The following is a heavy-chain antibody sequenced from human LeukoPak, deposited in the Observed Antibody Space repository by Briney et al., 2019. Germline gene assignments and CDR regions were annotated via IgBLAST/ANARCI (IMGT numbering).Heavy chain of an antibody. J-gene: IGHJ4*02. CDR1: GGSISSYY. V-gene: IGHV4-59*01. CDR2: IYYSGST. CDR3: ARVHYDILTGYYPDYFDY. D-gene: IGHD3-9*01. Sequence: PETLSLTCTVSGGSISSYYWSWIRQPPGKGLEWIGYIYYSGSTNYNPSLKSRVTISVDTSKNQFSLKLSSVTAADTAVYYCARVHYDILTGYYPDYFDYWGQGTLVTVSS.